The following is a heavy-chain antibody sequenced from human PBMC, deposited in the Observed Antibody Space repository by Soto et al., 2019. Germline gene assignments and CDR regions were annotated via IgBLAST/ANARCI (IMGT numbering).Heavy chain of an antibody. CDR3: ARQDIVVVPAAIRADYYYYYGMDV. J-gene: IGHJ6*02. D-gene: IGHD2-2*02. CDR2: IDPSDSYT. V-gene: IGHV5-10-1*01. CDR1: GYSFTSYW. Sequence: GESLKISCKGSGYSFTSYWMSWVRQMPGKGLGWVGRIDPSDSYTNHSPSFQGHVTISADKSISTAYLQWSSLKASDTAMYYCARQDIVVVPAAIRADYYYYYGMDVWGQGTTVTVSS.